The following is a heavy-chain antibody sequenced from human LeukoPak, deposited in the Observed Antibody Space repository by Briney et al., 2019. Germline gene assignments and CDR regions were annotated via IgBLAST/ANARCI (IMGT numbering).Heavy chain of an antibody. CDR2: ISAYNGNT. V-gene: IGHV1-18*01. Sequence: ASVKVSCKASGYTFTNYGISWVRQAPGQGLEWMGWISAYNGNTNYALKLQGRLTMTTDTSTTTAYMELRSLRSDDTAVYYCARGGVVCSGGSCPALNWFDPWGQGTLVTVSS. D-gene: IGHD2-15*01. CDR3: ARGGVVCSGGSCPALNWFDP. CDR1: GYTFTNYG. J-gene: IGHJ5*02.